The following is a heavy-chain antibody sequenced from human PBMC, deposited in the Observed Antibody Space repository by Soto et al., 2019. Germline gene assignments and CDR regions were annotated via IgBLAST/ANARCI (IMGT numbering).Heavy chain of an antibody. CDR2: IYYSGST. Sequence: SETLSLTCTVSGGSISSGDYYWSWIRQPPGKGLEWIGYIYYSGSTYYNPSLKSRVTISVDTSKNQFSLKLSSVTAADTAVYYCARVGGALGYYGDYPYYFDYWGQGTLVTVSS. CDR3: ARVGGALGYYGDYPYYFDY. CDR1: GGSISSGDYY. J-gene: IGHJ4*02. V-gene: IGHV4-30-4*01. D-gene: IGHD4-17*01.